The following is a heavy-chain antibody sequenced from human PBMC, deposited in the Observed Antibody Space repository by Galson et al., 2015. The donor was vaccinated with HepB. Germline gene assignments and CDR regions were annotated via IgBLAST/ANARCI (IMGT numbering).Heavy chain of an antibody. CDR3: ASVTMVRGVIANGIDV. V-gene: IGHV1-8*01. D-gene: IGHD3-10*01. CDR2: MNPNSGNT. Sequence: SVKVSCKASGYTFTSYDINWVRQATGQGLEWMGWMNPNSGNTGYAQKFQGRVTMTRNTSISTAYMELSSLRSEDTAVYYCASVTMVRGVIANGIDVWGQGTTVTVSS. CDR1: GYTFTSYD. J-gene: IGHJ6*02.